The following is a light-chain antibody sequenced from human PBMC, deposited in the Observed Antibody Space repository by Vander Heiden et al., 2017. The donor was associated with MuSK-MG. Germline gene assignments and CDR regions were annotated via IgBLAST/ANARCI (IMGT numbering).Light chain of an antibody. CDR1: TGAVTSGYY. J-gene: IGLJ1*01. CDR2: STS. Sequence: QTVVTQEPSLPVSPGGTVTLTCASSTGAVTSGYYPNWFQQKPGQAPRALIYSTSNKRSWTPARFSGSLLGGKAALTRSGVQPEDEAEYYCLLYYGGAHVFGTGTKVTVL. CDR3: LLYYGGAHV. V-gene: IGLV7-43*01.